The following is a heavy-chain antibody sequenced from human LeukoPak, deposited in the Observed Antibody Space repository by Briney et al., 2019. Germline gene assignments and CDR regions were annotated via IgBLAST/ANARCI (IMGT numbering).Heavy chain of an antibody. Sequence: SETLSLTCTVSGGSISSYYRSWIRQPAGKGLEWIGRIYTSGSTNYNPSLKSRVTMSVDTSKNQFSLKLSSVTAADTAVYYCAREGGRNYYDSSGYQFPIYYFDYWGQGTLVTVSS. V-gene: IGHV4-4*07. J-gene: IGHJ4*02. D-gene: IGHD3-22*01. CDR3: AREGGRNYYDSSGYQFPIYYFDY. CDR1: GGSISSYY. CDR2: IYTSGST.